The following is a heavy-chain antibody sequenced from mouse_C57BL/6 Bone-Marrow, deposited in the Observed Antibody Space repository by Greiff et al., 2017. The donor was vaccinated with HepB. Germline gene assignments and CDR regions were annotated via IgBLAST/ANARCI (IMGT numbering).Heavy chain of an antibody. CDR3: ARANWDGNWYFDV. Sequence: EVQVVESGPVLVKPGASVKMSCKASGYTFTDYYMNWVKQSHGKSLEWIGVINPYNGGTSYNQKFKGKATLTVDKSSSTAYMELNSLTSEDSAVYYCARANWDGNWYFDVWGTGTTVTVSS. V-gene: IGHV1-19*01. J-gene: IGHJ1*03. D-gene: IGHD4-1*01. CDR1: GYTFTDYY. CDR2: INPYNGGT.